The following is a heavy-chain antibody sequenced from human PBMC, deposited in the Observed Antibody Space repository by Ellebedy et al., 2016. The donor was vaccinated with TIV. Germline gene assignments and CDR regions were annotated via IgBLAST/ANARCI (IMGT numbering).Heavy chain of an antibody. CDR2: INPDNGVT. D-gene: IGHD4-11*01. CDR3: VRDLTNPVTGDY. CDR1: GYSFTAYY. Sequence: AVSVKVSCKTSGYSFTAYYIHWVRQAPGQGPEWVGWINPDNGVTVYEQKLQGRVTITGDTSISTVYMELSSLRSDDTAIYYCVRDLTNPVTGDYWGQGTLVTVSS. V-gene: IGHV1-2*02. J-gene: IGHJ4*02.